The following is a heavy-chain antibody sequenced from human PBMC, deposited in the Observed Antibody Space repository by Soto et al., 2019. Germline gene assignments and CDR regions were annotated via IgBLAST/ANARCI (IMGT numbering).Heavy chain of an antibody. CDR2: INPNSGGT. Sequence: GASVKVSCKASGYTFTGYYMHRVRQAPGQGLEWMGWINPNSGGTNYAQKFQGWVTMTRDTSISTAYMELSRLGSDDTAVYYCARDRMRYCGGGSCYAGYYYGMDVWGQGTTVTVSS. CDR3: ARDRMRYCGGGSCYAGYYYGMDV. J-gene: IGHJ6*02. D-gene: IGHD2-15*01. CDR1: GYTFTGYY. V-gene: IGHV1-2*04.